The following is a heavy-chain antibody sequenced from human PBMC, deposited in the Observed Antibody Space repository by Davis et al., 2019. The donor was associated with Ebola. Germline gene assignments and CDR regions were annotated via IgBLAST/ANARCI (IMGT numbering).Heavy chain of an antibody. D-gene: IGHD3-9*01. Sequence: SVQVSCKASGGTFSSYAISWVRQAPGQGLEWMGGIIPIFGTANYAQKFQGRVTITADESTSTAYMELSSLRSEDTAVYYCARDGHYDILTGGKLYYYYMDVWGKGTTVTVSS. J-gene: IGHJ6*03. V-gene: IGHV1-69*13. CDR1: GGTFSSYA. CDR3: ARDGHYDILTGGKLYYYYMDV. CDR2: IIPIFGTA.